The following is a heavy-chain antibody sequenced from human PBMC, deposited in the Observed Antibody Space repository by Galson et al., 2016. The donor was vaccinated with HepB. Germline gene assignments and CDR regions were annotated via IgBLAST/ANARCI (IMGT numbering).Heavy chain of an antibody. Sequence: SVKVSCKASGYNFTTYFIYWVRQAPGQGLEWMGWINPKNGATRYAKKFKDRVTMSRDTSTATVCMELTSVTSDDTAVFSCGREAHGYSGFWGQGTLVTVSS. CDR3: GREAHGYSGF. J-gene: IGHJ4*02. CDR2: INPKNGAT. D-gene: IGHD5-12*01. V-gene: IGHV1-2*02. CDR1: GYNFTTYF.